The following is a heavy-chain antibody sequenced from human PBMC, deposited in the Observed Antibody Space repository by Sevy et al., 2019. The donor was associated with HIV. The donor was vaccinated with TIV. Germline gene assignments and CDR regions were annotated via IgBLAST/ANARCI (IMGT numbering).Heavy chain of an antibody. CDR1: GFTLSSYA. Sequence: GSLRLSCAASGFTLSSYAVSWVRQAPGKGLEWVSAISSGDNTYYADSVKGRFTISRDNSKNTLYLQMNSLRAEDTAVYYCAKHYSSGAFDIWGQGTMVTVSS. V-gene: IGHV3-23*01. J-gene: IGHJ3*02. CDR2: ISSGDNT. D-gene: IGHD6-25*01. CDR3: AKHYSSGAFDI.